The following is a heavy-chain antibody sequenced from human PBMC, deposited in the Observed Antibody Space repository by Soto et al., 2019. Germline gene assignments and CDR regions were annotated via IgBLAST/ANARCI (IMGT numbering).Heavy chain of an antibody. CDR3: ARDMGYSYGNPFYYYYGMDV. Sequence: QVQLVQSGAEVKKPGSSVKVSCKASGGTFSSYAISWVRQAPGQGLEWMGGIIPIFGTANYAQKVQGRVTITADESTSTAYMELSSLRSEDTAVYYCARDMGYSYGNPFYYYYGMDVWGQGTTVTVSS. CDR1: GGTFSSYA. D-gene: IGHD5-18*01. V-gene: IGHV1-69*01. CDR2: IIPIFGTA. J-gene: IGHJ6*02.